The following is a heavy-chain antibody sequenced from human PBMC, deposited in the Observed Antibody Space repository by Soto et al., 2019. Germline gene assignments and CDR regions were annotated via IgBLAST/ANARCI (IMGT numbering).Heavy chain of an antibody. CDR2: ISGSGGST. CDR3: AKWICGGDCPTYYYYGMDV. D-gene: IGHD2-21*02. J-gene: IGHJ6*02. Sequence: GGSLRLSCAASGFTFSSYAMSWVRQAPGKGLEWVSAISGSGGSTYYADSVKGRFTISRDNSKNTLYLQMNSLRAEDTAVYYCAKWICGGDCPTYYYYGMDVWGQGTTVTVSS. V-gene: IGHV3-23*01. CDR1: GFTFSSYA.